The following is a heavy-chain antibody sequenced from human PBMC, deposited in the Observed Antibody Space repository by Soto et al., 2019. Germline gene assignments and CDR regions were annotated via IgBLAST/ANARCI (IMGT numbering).Heavy chain of an antibody. CDR1: GFTFSSYA. D-gene: IGHD3-10*01. CDR3: AKDPTMVRGVSDNWFDP. J-gene: IGHJ5*02. Sequence: EVQLLESGGGMVQPGGSLRLSCAASGFTFSSYAMSWVRQAPGKGLEWVSAISGSGGSTYYADSVKGRFTISRDNSKNTLYLQMNSLRAEDTAVYYCAKDPTMVRGVSDNWFDPWGQGTPVTVSS. CDR2: ISGSGGST. V-gene: IGHV3-23*01.